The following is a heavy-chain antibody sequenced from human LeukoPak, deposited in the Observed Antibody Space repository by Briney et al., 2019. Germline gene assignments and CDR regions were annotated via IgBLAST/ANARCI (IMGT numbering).Heavy chain of an antibody. V-gene: IGHV1-8*01. D-gene: IGHD1-26*01. CDR3: ARGGQWERGGWREDQNFDY. Sequence: ASVKVSFKASGYTFTTYDINWVRQATGQGLEWMGWMNPNSGNTGYTQKFQDRVTMTRNTSISTAYMELSSLRSEDTAVYYCARGGQWERGGWREDQNFDYWGQGTLVTVSS. CDR1: GYTFTTYD. J-gene: IGHJ4*02. CDR2: MNPNSGNT.